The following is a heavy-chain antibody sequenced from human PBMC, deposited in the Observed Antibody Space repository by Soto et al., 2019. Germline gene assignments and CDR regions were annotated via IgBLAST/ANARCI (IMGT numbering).Heavy chain of an antibody. J-gene: IGHJ4*02. V-gene: IGHV1-3*01. Sequence: ASVKVSCKASGYTFTSYAMHWVRQAPGQRLEWMGWINAGNGNTKYSQKFQGRVTITRDTSASTAYMELSRLRSDDTAVYYCAREWPPAGYLSGYDHGAHYFDYWGQGTLVTVSS. CDR2: INAGNGNT. CDR3: AREWPPAGYLSGYDHGAHYFDY. D-gene: IGHD5-12*01. CDR1: GYTFTSYA.